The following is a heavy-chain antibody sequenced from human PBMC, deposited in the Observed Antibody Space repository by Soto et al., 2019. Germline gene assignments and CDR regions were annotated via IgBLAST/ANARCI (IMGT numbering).Heavy chain of an antibody. CDR1: GFTFSSYG. CDR2: ISYDGSNK. CDR3: AKDRIPMTTVDYYYGMDV. J-gene: IGHJ6*02. D-gene: IGHD4-4*01. V-gene: IGHV3-30*18. Sequence: PGGSLRLSCAASGFTFSSYGMHWVRQAPGKGLEWVAVISYDGSNKYYADSVKGRFTISRDNSKNTLYLQMNSLRAEDTAVYYCAKDRIPMTTVDYYYGMDVWGQGTTVTVSS.